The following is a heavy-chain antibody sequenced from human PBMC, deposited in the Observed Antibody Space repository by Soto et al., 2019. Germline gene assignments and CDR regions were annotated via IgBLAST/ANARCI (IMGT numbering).Heavy chain of an antibody. CDR1: GFAFSSYG. J-gene: IGHJ4*02. CDR3: AKDYYPSSGYYFFDY. CDR2: ISYDGSNK. V-gene: IGHV3-30*18. D-gene: IGHD3-22*01. Sequence: GGSLRLSCAASGFAFSSYGMHWVRQAPGKGLEWVAVISYDGSNKYYADSVKGRFTISRDNSKNTLYLQMNSLRAEDTAVYYCAKDYYPSSGYYFFDYWGQGTLVTVSS.